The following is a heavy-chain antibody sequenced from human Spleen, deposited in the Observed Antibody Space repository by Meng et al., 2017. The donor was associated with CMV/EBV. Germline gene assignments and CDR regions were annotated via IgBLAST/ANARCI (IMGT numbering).Heavy chain of an antibody. J-gene: IGHJ6*02. CDR2: IIPILGIA. CDR3: ARSVVVVPAAAYYYYGMDV. V-gene: IGHV1-69*10. D-gene: IGHD2-2*01. CDR1: GGTFSSYA. Sequence: SVKVSCKASGGTFSSYAISWMRQAPGQGLEWMGGIIPILGIANYAQKFQGRVTITADKSTSTAYMELSSLRSEDTAVYYCARSVVVVPAAAYYYYGMDVWGQGTTVTVSS.